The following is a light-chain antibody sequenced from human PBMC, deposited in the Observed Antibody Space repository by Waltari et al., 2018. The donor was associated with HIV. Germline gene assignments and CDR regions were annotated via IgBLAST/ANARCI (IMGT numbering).Light chain of an antibody. Sequence: DIQMTQSPSSLSASVGDRVTITCRASQGISNYLAWYQQKPGKVPKLLIYAASTLQSGVPSRISGSGSGTDFTLTISSLQPEDVATYYCQKYNSAPTFGGGTKVEIK. V-gene: IGKV1-27*01. CDR1: QGISNY. CDR3: QKYNSAPT. J-gene: IGKJ4*01. CDR2: AAS.